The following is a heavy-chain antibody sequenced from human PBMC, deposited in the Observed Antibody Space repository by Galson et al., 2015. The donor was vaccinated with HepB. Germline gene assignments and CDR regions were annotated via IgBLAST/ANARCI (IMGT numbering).Heavy chain of an antibody. CDR2: ISSSSSYI. V-gene: IGHV3-21*01. CDR1: GFTFSSYS. CDR3: AVGYCSGGSCGLLMGY. Sequence: SLRLSCAASGFTFSSYSMNWVRQAPGKGLEWVSSISSSSSYIYYADSVKGRFTISRDNAKNSLYLQMNSLRAEDTAVYYCAVGYCSGGSCGLLMGYWGQGTLVTVSS. D-gene: IGHD2-15*01. J-gene: IGHJ4*02.